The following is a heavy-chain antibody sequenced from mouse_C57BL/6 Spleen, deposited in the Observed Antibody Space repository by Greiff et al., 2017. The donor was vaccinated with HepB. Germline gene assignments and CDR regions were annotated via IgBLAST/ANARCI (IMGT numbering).Heavy chain of an antibody. D-gene: IGHD1-1*01. CDR2: IYPGDGDT. V-gene: IGHV1-82*01. J-gene: IGHJ2*01. Sequence: QVQLQQSGPELVKPGASVKISCKASGYAFSSSWMNWVKQRPGKGLEWIGRIYPGDGDTNYNGKFKGKATLTADKSSSTAYMQLSSLTSEDSAVYFCARGYGSSYPLDYWGQGTTLTVSS. CDR3: ARGYGSSYPLDY. CDR1: GYAFSSSW.